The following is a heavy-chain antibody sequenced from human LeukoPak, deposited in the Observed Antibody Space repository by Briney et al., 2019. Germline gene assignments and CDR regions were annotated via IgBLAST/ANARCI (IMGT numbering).Heavy chain of an antibody. CDR1: EFTFTIYS. CDR3: ARSGEFGAFDI. Sequence: GGSLRLSCAASEFTFTIYSMIWVRQAPGKGLEWVSSIHSSGSYTYYADSVRGRFTISRDNAKNSVYLQMNSLRAEDTAVYYCARSGEFGAFDIWGQGKMVTVSS. V-gene: IGHV3-21*01. CDR2: IHSSGSYT. D-gene: IGHD3-10*01. J-gene: IGHJ3*02.